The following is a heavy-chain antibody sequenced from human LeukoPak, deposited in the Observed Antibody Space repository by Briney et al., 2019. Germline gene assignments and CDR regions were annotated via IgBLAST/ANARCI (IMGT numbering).Heavy chain of an antibody. V-gene: IGHV3-7*01. CDR1: GFTFSSYW. D-gene: IGHD6-19*01. CDR3: ARDPYSSGWPSYYYYGMDV. J-gene: IGHJ6*02. Sequence: GRTLRLSCAASGFTFSSYWMSRVRQAPGKGLEWVANIKQDGSEKYYVDSVKCRFTISRDNAKYSLYLQMNSLRAEDTAVYYCARDPYSSGWPSYYYYGMDVWGQGTTVTVSS. CDR2: IKQDGSEK.